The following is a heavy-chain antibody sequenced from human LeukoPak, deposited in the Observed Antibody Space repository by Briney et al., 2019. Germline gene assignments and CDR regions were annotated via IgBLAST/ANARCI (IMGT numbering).Heavy chain of an antibody. Sequence: GASVKVSCKTSGGTFNNYAINWVRQAPGQGLEWMGGIIPLFRTANYAQNLQGRVTITADESTRTAYMELSSLRSEDTAVYYCARIMEYCSSTSCYYGMDVWGQGTTVTVSS. D-gene: IGHD2-2*01. CDR2: IIPLFRTA. CDR3: ARIMEYCSSTSCYYGMDV. CDR1: GGTFNNYA. V-gene: IGHV1-69*01. J-gene: IGHJ6*02.